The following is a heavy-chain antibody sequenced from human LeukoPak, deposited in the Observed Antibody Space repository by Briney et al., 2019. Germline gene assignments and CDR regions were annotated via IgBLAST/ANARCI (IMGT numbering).Heavy chain of an antibody. V-gene: IGHV1-46*01. CDR2: INPSGGST. Sequence: GASVKVSCKASGYTFTGYYMHWVRQAPGQGLEWMGIINPSGGSTSYAQKFQGRVTMTRGTSTSTVYMELSSLRSDDTAVYYCARTPYDISGYYSRYFDYWGQGTLVTVSS. J-gene: IGHJ4*02. CDR3: ARTPYDISGYYSRYFDY. D-gene: IGHD3-22*01. CDR1: GYTFTGYY.